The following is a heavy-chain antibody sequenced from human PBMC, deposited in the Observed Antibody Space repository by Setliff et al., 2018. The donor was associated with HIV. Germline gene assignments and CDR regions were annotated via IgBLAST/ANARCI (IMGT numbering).Heavy chain of an antibody. CDR3: ARDTGKSSGWAEYTFDY. Sequence: SETLSLTCAASGGSISSSNWWSWVRQPPGKGLEWIGEIYHSGSTNYNPSLKSRVTISVDKSKNQFSLKLSSVTAADTAAYYCARDTGKSSGWAEYTFDYWSQGSLVTVSS. CDR2: IYHSGST. D-gene: IGHD6-19*01. V-gene: IGHV4-4*02. CDR1: GGSISSSNW. J-gene: IGHJ4*02.